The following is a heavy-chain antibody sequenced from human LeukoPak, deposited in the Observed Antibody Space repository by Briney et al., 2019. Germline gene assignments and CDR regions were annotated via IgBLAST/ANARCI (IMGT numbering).Heavy chain of an antibody. CDR3: AKTTVGYSSGRFPGWPADY. Sequence: PGGSLRLSCTASGFAFGSYAMYWVRQAPGKGLEWVSGIFGSGGSAHYADSVKGRFTISRDNSKNTVYLEMNSLGVEDTAVYYCAKTTVGYSSGRFPGWPADYWGQRTLVTVSS. D-gene: IGHD2-15*01. CDR1: GFAFGSYA. CDR2: IFGSGGSA. J-gene: IGHJ4*02. V-gene: IGHV3-23*01.